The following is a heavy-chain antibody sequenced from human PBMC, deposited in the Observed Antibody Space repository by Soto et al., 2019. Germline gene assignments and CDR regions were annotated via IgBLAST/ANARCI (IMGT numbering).Heavy chain of an antibody. D-gene: IGHD6-19*01. CDR1: GFTFSSYG. CDR2: IWYDGSNK. Sequence: GGSLRLSCAASGFTFSSYGMHWVRQAPGKGLEWVAVIWYDGSNKYYADSVKGRFTISRDNSKNTLYLQMNSLRAEDTAVYYCARDPYPGYSSGWYVYWGQGTLVTVSS. CDR3: ARDPYPGYSSGWYVY. J-gene: IGHJ4*02. V-gene: IGHV3-33*01.